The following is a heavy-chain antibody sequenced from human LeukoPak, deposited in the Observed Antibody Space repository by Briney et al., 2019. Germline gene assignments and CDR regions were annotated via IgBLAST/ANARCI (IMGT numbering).Heavy chain of an antibody. CDR2: IRYDGSNK. J-gene: IGHJ4*02. V-gene: IGHV3-30*02. CDR1: GFTFSSYS. Sequence: SGGSLRLSCAASGFTFSSYSVNWVRQAPGKGLEWVAFIRYDGSNKYYADSVKGRFTISRDNSKNTLYLQMNSLRAEDTAVYYYTTPLSYWGQGTMVTVSS. CDR3: TTPLSY.